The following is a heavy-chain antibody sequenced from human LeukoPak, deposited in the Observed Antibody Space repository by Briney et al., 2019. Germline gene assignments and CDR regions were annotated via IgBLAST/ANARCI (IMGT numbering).Heavy chain of an antibody. CDR2: IKSKTDGGTT. CDR3: TTDGDEWELLVLWAY. J-gene: IGHJ4*02. Sequence: GGSLRLSCAASGFTFSNAWMTWVRQAPGKGLEWVGRIKSKTDGGTTEYAAPVKGRFTISRDDSKDTLYLQMNSLNPEDTAVYYCTTDGDEWELLVLWAYWGQGTLVTVSS. V-gene: IGHV3-15*01. CDR1: GFTFSNAW. D-gene: IGHD1-26*01.